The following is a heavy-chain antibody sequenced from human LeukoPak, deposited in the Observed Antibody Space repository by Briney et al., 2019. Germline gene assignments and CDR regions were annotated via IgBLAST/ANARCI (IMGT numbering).Heavy chain of an antibody. Sequence: GRSLRLSCAASGFTFDDYAMHWVRQAPGKGLEWVSGISWNSGSIGYADSVKGRFTISRDNAKNSLYLQMNSLRAEDTAVYYCARGRMYYDFWSGYQDFDPWGQGTLVTVSS. J-gene: IGHJ5*02. CDR2: ISWNSGSI. V-gene: IGHV3-9*01. CDR3: ARGRMYYDFWSGYQDFDP. D-gene: IGHD3-3*01. CDR1: GFTFDDYA.